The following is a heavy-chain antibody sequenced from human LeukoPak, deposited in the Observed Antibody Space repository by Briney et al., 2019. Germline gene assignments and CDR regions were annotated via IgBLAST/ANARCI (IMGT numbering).Heavy chain of an antibody. D-gene: IGHD1-14*01. CDR1: GFTFSSYA. CDR2: ISYDGSNK. J-gene: IGHJ6*02. V-gene: IGHV3-30-3*01. Sequence: GGSLRLSCAASGFTFSSYAMHWVRQAPGKGLEWVAVISYDGSNKYYADSVKGRFTISRDNSKNTLYLQMNSLRAEDTAVYHCARDEPDDYYYYGMGVWGQGTTVTVSS. CDR3: ARDEPDDYYYYGMGV.